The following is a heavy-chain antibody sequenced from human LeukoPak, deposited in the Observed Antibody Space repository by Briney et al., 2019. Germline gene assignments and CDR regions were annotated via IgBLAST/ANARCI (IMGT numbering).Heavy chain of an antibody. V-gene: IGHV3-23*01. CDR3: AKAEGANPRPYYFDY. Sequence: ISCSGGSTYYADSVKGRFTISRDNSKNTLYLQMNSLRAEDTAVYYCAKAEGANPRPYYFDYWGQGTLVTVSS. D-gene: IGHD1-26*01. J-gene: IGHJ4*02. CDR2: ISCSGGST.